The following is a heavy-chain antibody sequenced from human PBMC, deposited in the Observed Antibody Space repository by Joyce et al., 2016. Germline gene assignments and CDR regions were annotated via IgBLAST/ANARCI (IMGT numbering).Heavy chain of an antibody. D-gene: IGHD6-25*01. J-gene: IGHJ4*02. Sequence: QVQLVESGGGVVQPGRSLRLSCAASGLTLSNYGVHWVRQAPGKGLEWVEVIAYDGIYKDYADSVKGRFTISRDNSKNTVVLEMNSLRTEDTAVYYCAKILTATYSSGWFLDYWGQGTLVTVSS. CDR3: AKILTATYSSGWFLDY. CDR2: IAYDGIYK. V-gene: IGHV3-30*18. CDR1: GLTLSNYG.